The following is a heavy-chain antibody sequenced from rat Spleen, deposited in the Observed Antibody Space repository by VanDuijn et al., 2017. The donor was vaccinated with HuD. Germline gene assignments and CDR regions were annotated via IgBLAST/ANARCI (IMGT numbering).Heavy chain of an antibody. Sequence: EVQLQESGPGLVKPSQSLSLTCSVTGYSITSSYRWNWIRKFPGNKLEWMGYINSAGSTNYNPSLKSRISITRDTSKNQFFLQVNSVTTEDTATYYCARWAYWYFDFWGPGTMVTVSS. J-gene: IGHJ1*01. D-gene: IGHD4-6*01. CDR3: ARWAYWYFDF. CDR1: GYSITSSYR. CDR2: INSAGST. V-gene: IGHV3-3*01.